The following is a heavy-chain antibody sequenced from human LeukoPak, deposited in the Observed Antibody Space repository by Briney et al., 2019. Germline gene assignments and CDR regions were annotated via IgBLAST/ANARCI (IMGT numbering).Heavy chain of an antibody. CDR3: ARGIWSATRVDYYLDN. CDR1: GYTFSGYA. Sequence: ASVKVSCKASGYTFSGYAVHWVRQAPGQRFEWKGWINAGNGHTKYSQNFQGRVTITRDSSANIVYMELSSLTSEDTAVYYCARGIWSATRVDYYLDNWGQGTLVTVSS. CDR2: INAGNGHT. J-gene: IGHJ4*02. D-gene: IGHD5-24*01. V-gene: IGHV1-3*01.